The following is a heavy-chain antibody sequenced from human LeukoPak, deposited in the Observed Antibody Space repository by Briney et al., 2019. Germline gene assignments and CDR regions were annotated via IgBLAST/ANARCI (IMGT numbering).Heavy chain of an antibody. CDR3: VREGRMNGYDFDN. V-gene: IGHV3-74*01. J-gene: IGHJ4*02. D-gene: IGHD5-12*01. CDR1: GFTFSSYW. Sequence: GGSLRLSCAASGFTFSSYWMHWIRQAPGKGLVWVSRINSDGSSTSYAESVKGRFTISRDNAKNTLFLQMNSLRAEDTAVYYCVREGRMNGYDFDNWGQGNLVIVSS. CDR2: INSDGSST.